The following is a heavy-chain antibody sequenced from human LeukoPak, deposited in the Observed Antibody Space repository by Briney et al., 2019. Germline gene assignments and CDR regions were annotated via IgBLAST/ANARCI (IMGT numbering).Heavy chain of an antibody. D-gene: IGHD6-6*01. CDR1: GFTFSSYS. Sequence: GGSLRLSCAASGFTFSSYSMNWVRQAPGKGLEWVSSISSSSSYIYYADSVKGRFTIPRDNAKNSLYLQMNSLRAEDTAVYYCARSTIAARLRFDYWGQGTLVTVSS. CDR3: ARSTIAARLRFDY. J-gene: IGHJ4*02. CDR2: ISSSSSYI. V-gene: IGHV3-21*01.